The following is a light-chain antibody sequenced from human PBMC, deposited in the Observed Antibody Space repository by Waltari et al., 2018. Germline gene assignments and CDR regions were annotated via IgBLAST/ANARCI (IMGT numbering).Light chain of an antibody. CDR2: RAS. V-gene: IGKV3-20*01. Sequence: EIVLTQSPGTASLSPGERVTLSCRASQSVGSSSLAWYQQKPGRAPRLVIYRASRRATGIPDMFSGSGSGTDFSLTISRLEPEDFAVYYCQQHGTLPATFGQGTKVEIK. J-gene: IGKJ1*01. CDR3: QQHGTLPAT. CDR1: QSVGSSS.